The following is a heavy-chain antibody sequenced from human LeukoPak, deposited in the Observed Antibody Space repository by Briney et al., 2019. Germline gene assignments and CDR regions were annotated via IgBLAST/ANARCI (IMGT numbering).Heavy chain of an antibody. V-gene: IGHV4-34*01. CDR1: GGSFSGYY. J-gene: IGHJ5*02. Sequence: SETLSLTCAVYGGSFSGYYWSWIRQPPGKGLEWIGEINHSGSTNYNPSLKSRVTISVDTSKNQFSLKLSSVTAADTAVYYCARVANFWSGYYPKWGNWFDPWGRGTLVTVSS. CDR3: ARVANFWSGYYPKWGNWFDP. D-gene: IGHD3-3*01. CDR2: INHSGST.